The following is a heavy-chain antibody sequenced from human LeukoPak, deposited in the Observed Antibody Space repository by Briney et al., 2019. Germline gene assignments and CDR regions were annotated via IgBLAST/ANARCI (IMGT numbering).Heavy chain of an antibody. CDR3: ARGYSNYGYTFDI. D-gene: IGHD4-11*01. CDR1: GFTFSRYS. V-gene: IGHV3-21*01. J-gene: IGHJ3*02. CDR2: ISSSSSYI. Sequence: GGSLRLSCAASGFTFSRYSMSWVRQAPGKGLEWVSSISSSSSYIYYADSLKGRFTISRGNARNSLYLQMNSLRAEDTAVYYCARGYSNYGYTFDIWGQGTMVTVSS.